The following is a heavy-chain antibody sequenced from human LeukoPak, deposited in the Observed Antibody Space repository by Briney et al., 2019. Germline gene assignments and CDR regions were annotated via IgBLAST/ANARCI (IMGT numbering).Heavy chain of an antibody. CDR3: ARDQCSGGSCYSGSDYYYYGMDV. J-gene: IGHJ6*02. D-gene: IGHD2-15*01. CDR2: ISYDGSNK. V-gene: IGHV3-30-3*01. Sequence: GGSLRLSCTASGFTFSSYAMHWVRQAPGKGLEWVAVISYDGSNKYYADSVKGRFTISRDNSKNTLYLQMNSLRAEDTAVYYCARDQCSGGSCYSGSDYYYYGMDVWGQGTTVTVSS. CDR1: GFTFSSYA.